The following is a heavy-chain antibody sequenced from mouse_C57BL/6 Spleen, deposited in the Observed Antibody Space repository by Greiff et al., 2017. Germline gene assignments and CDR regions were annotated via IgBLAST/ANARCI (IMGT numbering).Heavy chain of an antibody. Sequence: EVMLVESGEGLVKPGGSLKLSCAASGFTFSSYAMSWVRQTPEKRLEWVAYISSGGDYIYYADTVKGRFTISRDNARNTLYLQMSSLKSEDTAMYYCTRDPGYYYFDYWGQGTTLTVSS. CDR2: ISSGGDYI. J-gene: IGHJ2*01. D-gene: IGHD2-3*01. V-gene: IGHV5-9-1*02. CDR1: GFTFSSYA. CDR3: TRDPGYYYFDY.